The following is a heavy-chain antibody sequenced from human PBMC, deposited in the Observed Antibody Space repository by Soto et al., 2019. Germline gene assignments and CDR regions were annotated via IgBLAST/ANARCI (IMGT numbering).Heavy chain of an antibody. CDR3: ANSKPAPGLRGAFDY. J-gene: IGHJ4*02. CDR2: ISYDGSNK. Sequence: QVQLVESGGGVVQPGRSLRLSCAASGFTFSSYGMHWVRQAPGKGLEWVAVISYDGSNKYYADSVKGRFTISRDNSKNTLYLQMNSLRAEDMAVYYFANSKPAPGLRGAFDYWGQGTLVTVSS. V-gene: IGHV3-30*18. D-gene: IGHD3-10*01. CDR1: GFTFSSYG.